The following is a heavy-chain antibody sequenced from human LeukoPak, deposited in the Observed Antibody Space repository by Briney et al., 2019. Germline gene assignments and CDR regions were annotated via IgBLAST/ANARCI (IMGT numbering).Heavy chain of an antibody. D-gene: IGHD6-13*01. CDR3: ARVGEYSSSWYGAYYFDY. J-gene: IGHJ4*02. V-gene: IGHV3-30-3*01. CDR2: ISYDGSNK. CDR1: GFTFSSYA. Sequence: PGGSLRLSCAASGFTFSSYAMHWVRQAPGKGLEWVAVISYDGSNKYYADSVKGRFTISRDNSKSTLYLQMNSLRAEDTAVYYCARVGEYSSSWYGAYYFDYWGQGTLVTVSS.